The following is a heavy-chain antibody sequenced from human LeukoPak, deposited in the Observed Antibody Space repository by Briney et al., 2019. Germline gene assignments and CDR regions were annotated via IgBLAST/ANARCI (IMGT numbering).Heavy chain of an antibody. Sequence: GGSLRLSCAASGFTFSSYGMHWVRQAPGKGLEWVAVISYDGSNKYYADSVKGRFTISRDNSKNTLYLQMNSLRAEDTAVYYCAKDLPSMIVVVTLDYWGQGTLVTVSS. CDR1: GFTFSSYG. J-gene: IGHJ4*02. CDR3: AKDLPSMIVVVTLDY. D-gene: IGHD3-22*01. CDR2: ISYDGSNK. V-gene: IGHV3-30*18.